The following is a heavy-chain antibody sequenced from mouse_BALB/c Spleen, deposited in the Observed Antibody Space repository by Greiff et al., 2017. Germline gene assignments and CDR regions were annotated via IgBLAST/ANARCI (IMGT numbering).Heavy chain of an antibody. CDR1: GYSITSGYS. CDR2: IHYSGRT. Sequence: EVHLVESGPDLVKPSQSLSLTCTVTGYSITSGYSWHWIRQFPGNKLEWMGYIHYSGRTNYNPYLISRISITRDTSKNQFFLQLNSVTTEDTATYYCASNDPYYYAMDYWGQGTSVTVSS. J-gene: IGHJ4*01. V-gene: IGHV3-1*02. CDR3: ASNDPYYYAMDY.